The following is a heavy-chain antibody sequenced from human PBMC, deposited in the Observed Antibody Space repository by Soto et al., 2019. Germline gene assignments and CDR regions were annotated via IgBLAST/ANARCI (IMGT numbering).Heavy chain of an antibody. V-gene: IGHV4-34*01. J-gene: IGHJ6*02. Sequence: QVQLHQWGAGLLKPSETLSLTCSVKGGSLSGANWNWIRQSPGKGLEWIGEINHGGSTKYNPSLKIRVTISLDTANNQFSLTLTSLTAADTAVYYCARGDQGHLVVMEYVRYGMDVWGQGTTVTVS. CDR3: ARGDQGHLVVMEYVRYGMDV. CDR1: GGSLSGAN. CDR2: INHGGST. D-gene: IGHD2-15*01.